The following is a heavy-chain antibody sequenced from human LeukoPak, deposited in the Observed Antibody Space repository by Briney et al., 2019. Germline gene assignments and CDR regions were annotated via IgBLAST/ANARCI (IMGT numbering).Heavy chain of an antibody. J-gene: IGHJ4*02. CDR1: GYKFIDDY. D-gene: IGHD6-6*01. CDR3: ARDLVPHQRVEDY. CDR2: INPDSGFA. Sequence: ASVKVSCKASGYKFIDDYMQWVRQAPGQGLEWMGWINPDSGFANYAQKFQGRVTLTRDTSISTVYLEVRRLRSDDTAVYYCARDLVPHQRVEDYWGQGTLVTVSS. V-gene: IGHV1-2*02.